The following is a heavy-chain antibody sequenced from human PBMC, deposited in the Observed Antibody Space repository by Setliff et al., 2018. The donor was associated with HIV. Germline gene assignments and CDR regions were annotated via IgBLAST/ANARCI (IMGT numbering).Heavy chain of an antibody. D-gene: IGHD2-21*02. J-gene: IGHJ5*02. CDR2: IYHSGIT. V-gene: IGHV4-38-2*02. CDR1: GYSISSGYY. CDR3: ARHDCGGDCSINWFDP. Sequence: SETLSLTCTVSGYSISSGYYWGWIRQPPGKGLEWIGSIYHSGITYYNSSLKSRVTISVYTSKNQFSLELTSVTAADTAVYYCARHDCGGDCSINWFDPWGQGTLVTVSS.